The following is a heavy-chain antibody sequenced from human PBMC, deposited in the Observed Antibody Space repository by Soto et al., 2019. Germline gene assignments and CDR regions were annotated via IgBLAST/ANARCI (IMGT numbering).Heavy chain of an antibody. J-gene: IGHJ6*02. CDR2: IYTSGST. CDR3: ARVGATTHYYYYGMDV. Sequence: PLVTMSLRCSVAEGSISSYYWSWIRKNDGKGLEWIGRIYTSGSTNYNPSLKSRVTMSVDTSKNQFSLKLSSVTAADTAVYYCARVGATTHYYYYGMDVCGQGTTVSVSS. D-gene: IGHD1-26*01. V-gene: IGHV4-4*07. CDR1: EGSISSYY.